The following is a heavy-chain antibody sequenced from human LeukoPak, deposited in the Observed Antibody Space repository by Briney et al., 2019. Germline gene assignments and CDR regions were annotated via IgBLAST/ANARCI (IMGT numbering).Heavy chain of an antibody. D-gene: IGHD6-13*01. V-gene: IGHV1-2*02. CDR2: INPNSGGT. J-gene: IGHJ4*02. Sequence: GASVKVSCKASGYTFTGYYMHWVRHAPGQGLEWMGWINPNSGGTNYAQKFQGRVTMARDTSISTAYMELSRLRSDDTAVYYCARGRGIAAAGKNYWGQGTLVTVSS. CDR3: ARGRGIAAAGKNY. CDR1: GYTFTGYY.